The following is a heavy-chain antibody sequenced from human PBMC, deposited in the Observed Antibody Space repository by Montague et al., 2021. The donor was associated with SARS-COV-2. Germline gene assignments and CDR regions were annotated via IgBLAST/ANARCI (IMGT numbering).Heavy chain of an antibody. J-gene: IGHJ6*02. V-gene: IGHV4-39*01. CDR2: IYYSGST. D-gene: IGHD4-11*01. CDR1: GGSISSSSYY. CDR3: ARHASYDYSKDLYYYYYYGVGV. Sequence: SETLSLTCTVSGGSISSSSYYWGWIRQPPGKGLEWIGSIYYSGSTYYNPSLKSRVTISVDTSKNQFSLKLSSVTAADTAVYYRARHASYDYSKDLYYYYYYGVGVWGQGTTDTVSS.